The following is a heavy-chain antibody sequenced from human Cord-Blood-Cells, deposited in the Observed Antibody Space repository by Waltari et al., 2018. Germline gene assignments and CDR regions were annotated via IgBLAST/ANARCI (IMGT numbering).Heavy chain of an antibody. CDR2: INHSGST. Sequence: QVQLQQWGAGLLKPSATLSLTCAVYGGSFSGYYWSWIRLPPGKGLGWIGEINHSGSTNYNPSRKRRVTISVDTSKNQFSLKLSSVTAADTAVYYCARVRGVVIAIDYWGQGTLVTVSS. CDR1: GGSFSGYY. D-gene: IGHD2-21*01. CDR3: ARVRGVVIAIDY. J-gene: IGHJ4*02. V-gene: IGHV4-34*01.